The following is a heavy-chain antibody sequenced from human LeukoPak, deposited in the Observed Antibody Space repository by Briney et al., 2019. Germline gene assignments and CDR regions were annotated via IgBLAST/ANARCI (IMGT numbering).Heavy chain of an antibody. CDR3: ATDQLGSSGWLIWFDP. J-gene: IGHJ5*02. Sequence: ASVKVSCKVSGYTLTELSMHWVRQAPGKGLEWMGGFDPEDGETIYAQKFQGRVTMTEDTSTDTAYMELSSLRSEDTAVYYCATDQLGSSGWLIWFDPWGQGTLVTVSS. CDR2: FDPEDGET. D-gene: IGHD6-19*01. CDR1: GYTLTELS. V-gene: IGHV1-24*01.